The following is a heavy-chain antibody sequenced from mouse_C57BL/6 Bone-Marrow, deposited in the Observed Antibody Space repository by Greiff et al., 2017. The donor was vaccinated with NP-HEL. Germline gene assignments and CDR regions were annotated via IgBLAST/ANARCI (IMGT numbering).Heavy chain of an antibody. Sequence: VQLQQSGPELVKPGASVKMSCKASGYTFTDYNMHWVKQSHGKSLEWIGYINPNNGGTSYNQKFKGKATLTVNKSSSTAYMELRSLTSEDSAVYYCARGGRTAQAPDYWGQGTTLTVSS. J-gene: IGHJ2*01. D-gene: IGHD3-2*02. CDR1: GYTFTDYN. CDR3: ARGGRTAQAPDY. V-gene: IGHV1-22*01. CDR2: INPNNGGT.